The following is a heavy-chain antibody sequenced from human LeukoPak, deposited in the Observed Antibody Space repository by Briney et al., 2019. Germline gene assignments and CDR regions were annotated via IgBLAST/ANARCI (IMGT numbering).Heavy chain of an antibody. D-gene: IGHD3-22*01. Sequence: GGSLRLSCAASGFTFSSYAMSWVRQAPGKGLEWVSAISGSGGSTYYADSVKGRFTISRDNSKNTLYLRMNSLRAEDTAVYYCAKEGYYEGEVDWFDPWGQGTLVTVSS. CDR1: GFTFSSYA. J-gene: IGHJ5*02. V-gene: IGHV3-23*01. CDR3: AKEGYYEGEVDWFDP. CDR2: ISGSGGST.